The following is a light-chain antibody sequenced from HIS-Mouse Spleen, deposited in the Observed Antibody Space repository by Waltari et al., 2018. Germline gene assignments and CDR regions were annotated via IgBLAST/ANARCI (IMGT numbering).Light chain of an antibody. V-gene: IGKV1-5*03. CDR2: KAS. J-gene: IGKJ1*01. CDR3: QQYNSYSRT. Sequence: DIQMTQSPSTLSASVGDRVTITCRASQSISSWLAWYQQRPGKAPKLLIYKASSLESGVPSMFSGSRSGTEFTLTISSLQPDDFATYYCQQYNSYSRTFGQGTKVEIK. CDR1: QSISSW.